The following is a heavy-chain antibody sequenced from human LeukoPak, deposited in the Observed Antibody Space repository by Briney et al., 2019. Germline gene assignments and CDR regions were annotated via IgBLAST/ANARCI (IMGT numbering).Heavy chain of an antibody. Sequence: GESLKISCKASGYTFTSYGISWVRQAPGQGLEWMGWISAYNGNTNYAQKLQGRVTMTTDTSTSTAYMELRSLRSDDTAVYYCARDLRNYMDVWGKGTTVTVSS. CDR1: GYTFTSYG. J-gene: IGHJ6*03. V-gene: IGHV1-18*01. CDR3: ARDLRNYMDV. CDR2: ISAYNGNT.